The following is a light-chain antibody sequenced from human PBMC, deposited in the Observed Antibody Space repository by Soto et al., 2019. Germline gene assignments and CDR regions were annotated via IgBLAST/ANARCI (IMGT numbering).Light chain of an antibody. CDR2: GNS. CDR1: SSKIGAGYD. J-gene: IGLJ3*02. Sequence: QSVLTQPPSVSGAPGQRVTISCTGSSSKIGAGYDVHWYQQLPGTAPKLLIYGNSNRPSGVPDRFSGSKPGTSASLAITGLQAEDEADYYCQSYDSSLSGWVFGGGTQLTVL. CDR3: QSYDSSLSGWV. V-gene: IGLV1-40*01.